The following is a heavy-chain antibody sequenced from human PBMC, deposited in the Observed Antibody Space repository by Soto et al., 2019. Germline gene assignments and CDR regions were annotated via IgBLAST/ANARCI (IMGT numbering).Heavy chain of an antibody. CDR2: IYYSGST. Sequence: QLQLQESGPGLVKPSETLSLTCTVSGGSISSSSYYWGWIRQPPGKGLEWTGSIYYSGSTCYNPSLKSRVIISVDTSKSQSSLKLSCVPAADAAVYYCATFRRMTTATTGRYFDYWGQGTLVTVSS. J-gene: IGHJ4*02. CDR3: ATFRRMTTATTGRYFDY. D-gene: IGHD4-17*01. V-gene: IGHV4-39*01. CDR1: GGSISSSSYY.